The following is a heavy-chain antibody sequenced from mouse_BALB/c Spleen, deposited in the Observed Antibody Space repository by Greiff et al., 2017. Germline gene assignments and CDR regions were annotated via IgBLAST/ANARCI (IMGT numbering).Heavy chain of an antibody. Sequence: QVQLKESAAELARPGASVKMSCKASGYTFTSYTMHWVKQRPGQGLEWIGYINPSSGYTEYNQKFKDKTTLTADKSSSTAYMQLSSLTSEDSAVYYCARDGDYWFAYWGQGTLVTVSA. V-gene: IGHV1-4*02. D-gene: IGHD2-3*01. CDR2: INPSSGYT. CDR3: ARDGDYWFAY. J-gene: IGHJ3*01. CDR1: GYTFTSYT.